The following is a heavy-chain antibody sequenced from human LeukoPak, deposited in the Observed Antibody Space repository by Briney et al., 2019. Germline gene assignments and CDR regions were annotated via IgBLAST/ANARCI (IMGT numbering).Heavy chain of an antibody. J-gene: IGHJ6*03. CDR2: FDPEDGET. D-gene: IGHD2-15*01. V-gene: IGHV1-24*01. Sequence: ASVKVSCKVSGYTLTELSMHWVRQAPGKGLEWMGGFDPEDGETIYAQKFQGRVTMTRDMSTTTVYMDLSSLISDDTAVYYCAGDGVVVAAINYYYYYMDVWGKGTTVTVSS. CDR3: AGDGVVVAAINYYYYYMDV. CDR1: GYTLTELS.